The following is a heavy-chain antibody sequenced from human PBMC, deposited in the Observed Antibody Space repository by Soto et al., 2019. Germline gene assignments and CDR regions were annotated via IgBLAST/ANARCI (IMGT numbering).Heavy chain of an antibody. V-gene: IGHV4-34*01. J-gene: IGHJ5*02. D-gene: IGHD6-13*01. Sequence: SETLSLTCAVYGGSFSGYYWSWIRQPPGKGLEWIGEINHSGSTNYNPSLKSRVTISVDTSKNQFSLKLSSATAADTAVYYCARGIAAAVWFDPWGQGTLVTVSS. CDR3: ARGIAAAVWFDP. CDR2: INHSGST. CDR1: GGSFSGYY.